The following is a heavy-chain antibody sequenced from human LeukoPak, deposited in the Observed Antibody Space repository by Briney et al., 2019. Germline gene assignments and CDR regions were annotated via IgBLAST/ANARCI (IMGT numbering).Heavy chain of an antibody. D-gene: IGHD6-13*01. CDR3: ARDVSYSSSSLSVDY. V-gene: IGHV3-21*01. CDR1: GFTFSSYW. Sequence: PGGSLRLSCAASGFTFSSYWMSWVRQAPGKGLEWVSSISSSSSYIYYADSVKGRFTISRDNAKNSLYLQMSSLRAEDTAVYYCARDVSYSSSSLSVDYWGRGTLVTVSS. CDR2: ISSSSSYI. J-gene: IGHJ4*02.